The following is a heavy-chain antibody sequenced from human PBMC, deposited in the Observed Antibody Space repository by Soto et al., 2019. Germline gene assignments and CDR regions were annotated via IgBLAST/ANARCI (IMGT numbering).Heavy chain of an antibody. CDR1: GYTFTSYA. CDR3: ARGTTVTTTPTYYYMDV. D-gene: IGHD4-4*01. Sequence: ASVKVSCKASGYTFTSYAISWVRQAPGQGLEWMGWISPYNGNTNYAQNLQGRVTMTTDTSTTTAYMELRSLRSDDTAVYYCARGTTVTTTPTYYYMDVWGKGTTVTVSS. V-gene: IGHV1-18*01. J-gene: IGHJ6*03. CDR2: ISPYNGNT.